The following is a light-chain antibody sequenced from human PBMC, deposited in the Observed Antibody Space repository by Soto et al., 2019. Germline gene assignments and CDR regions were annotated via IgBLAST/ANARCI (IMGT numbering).Light chain of an antibody. J-gene: IGLJ2*01. CDR3: AAWDDSPNGPG. CDR1: TSNIGRNS. V-gene: IGLV1-44*01. CDR2: SNN. Sequence: QSVLTQPPSASGTPGQRVTISCSGSTSNIGRNSVNWYQQLPGTAPKLLIYSNNQRPSGVPDRFSGSKSGTSASRAISGLQSEDEADYYCAAWDDSPNGPGFGGGTKLTVL.